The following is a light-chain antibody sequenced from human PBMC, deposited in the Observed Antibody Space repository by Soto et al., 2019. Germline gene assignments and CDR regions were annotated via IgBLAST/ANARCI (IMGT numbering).Light chain of an antibody. CDR2: DAS. Sequence: EIVLSQSPATLSLSPGEGATLSCGASESVYSSYVAWYQQKPGLAPRLLIYDASNRATGIPDRFSGSGSGTDYILTITSLEPEDFAVYYCQQYGNAPITFGQGTRLEI. V-gene: IGKV3D-20*01. J-gene: IGKJ5*01. CDR1: ESVYSSY. CDR3: QQYGNAPIT.